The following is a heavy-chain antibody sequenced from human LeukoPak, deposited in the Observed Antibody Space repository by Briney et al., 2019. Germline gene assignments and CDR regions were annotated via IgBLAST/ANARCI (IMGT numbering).Heavy chain of an antibody. Sequence: ASVKVSCKASGYTFTSYGISWVRQAPGQGLEWMGWISAYNGNTNYAQKLQGRVTMTEDTSTDTAYMDLSRLRSDDTAVYYCARGSIVGATFDYFDYWGQGTLVTVSS. V-gene: IGHV1-18*01. J-gene: IGHJ4*02. D-gene: IGHD1-26*01. CDR1: GYTFTSYG. CDR2: ISAYNGNT. CDR3: ARGSIVGATFDYFDY.